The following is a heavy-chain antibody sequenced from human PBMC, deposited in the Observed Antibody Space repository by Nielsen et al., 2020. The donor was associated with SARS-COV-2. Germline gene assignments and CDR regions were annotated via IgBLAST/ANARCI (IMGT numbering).Heavy chain of an antibody. CDR3: ASCKGDGKYFDCEGFDY. CDR1: GYTFTSYA. CDR2: MNPNSGNT. V-gene: IGHV1-8*02. Sequence: ASVKVSCKASGYTFTSYAMNWVRQATGQGLEWMGWMNPNSGNTGYAQKFQGRVTMTRSTSTSTAYMELHSLGSEDTAVYYCASCKGDGKYFDCEGFDYWGQGTLVTVSS. J-gene: IGHJ4*02. D-gene: IGHD3-9*01.